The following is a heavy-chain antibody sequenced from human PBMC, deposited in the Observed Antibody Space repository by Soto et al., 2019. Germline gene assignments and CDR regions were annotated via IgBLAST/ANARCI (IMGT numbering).Heavy chain of an antibody. CDR2: MNPNSGNT. V-gene: IGHV1-8*01. J-gene: IGHJ6*02. CDR1: GYTFTSYD. D-gene: IGHD2-8*01. Sequence: SVKVSCKASGYTFTSYDINWVRQATGQGLEWMGWMNPNSGNTGYAQKFQDRVSMTIDTSTGTAYMELRSLTSDDTAIYYCAKNGQPPYYYYGLDVWGQGTKVTVSS. CDR3: AKNGQPPYYYYGLDV.